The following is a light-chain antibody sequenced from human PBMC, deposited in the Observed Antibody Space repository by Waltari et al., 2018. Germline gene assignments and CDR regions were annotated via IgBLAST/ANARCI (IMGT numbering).Light chain of an antibody. CDR3: QVWDDSNNSGV. CDR1: NIESKS. CDR2: YDS. Sequence: SYVLTQTPSVSLAPGQTAIITRGGDNIESKSVHRYQLQPGQAPVLVMFYDSDRPPGIPDRFSGSNSGNTATLTISRVEDDDEADYFCQVWDDSNNSGVFGGGTKLTVL. V-gene: IGLV3-21*04. J-gene: IGLJ2*01.